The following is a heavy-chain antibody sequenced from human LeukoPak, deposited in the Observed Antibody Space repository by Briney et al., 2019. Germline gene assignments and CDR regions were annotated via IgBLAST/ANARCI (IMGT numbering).Heavy chain of an antibody. J-gene: IGHJ4*02. Sequence: GGCLRLSCAASGFTFSSYWMHWVRQAPGKGLVWVSRINSDGSSTSYADSVKGRFTISRDNAKNTLYLQMNSLRAEDTAVYYCARDLSRGGYSSDLDYWGQGTLVTVSS. CDR1: GFTFSSYW. CDR3: ARDLSRGGYSSDLDY. V-gene: IGHV3-74*01. D-gene: IGHD2-15*01. CDR2: INSDGSST.